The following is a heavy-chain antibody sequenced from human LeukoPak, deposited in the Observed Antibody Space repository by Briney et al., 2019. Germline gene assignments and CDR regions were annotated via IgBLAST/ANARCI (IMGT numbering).Heavy chain of an antibody. Sequence: PSETLSLTCTVSGGSISSGGYYWSWIRQHPGKGLEWIGYIYYSGSTYYNPSLKSRVTISVDTSKNQFSLKLSSVTAADTAVYYCARDLRYCSSTSCYSRIDYWGQGTLVTVSS. CDR3: ARDLRYCSSTSCYSRIDY. V-gene: IGHV4-31*03. CDR2: IYYSGST. CDR1: GGSISSGGYY. D-gene: IGHD2-2*01. J-gene: IGHJ4*02.